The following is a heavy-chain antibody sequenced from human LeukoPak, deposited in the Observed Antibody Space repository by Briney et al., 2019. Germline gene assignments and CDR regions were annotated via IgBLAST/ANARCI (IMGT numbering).Heavy chain of an antibody. CDR3: ARKSDYGNWFDP. CDR2: ISSSSSYI. J-gene: IGHJ5*02. Sequence: GGSLRLSCAASGFTFSSYSMNWVRQAPGKGLEWVSSISSSSSYIYYADSVKGRFTISRDNAKNSLYLQVNSLRAEDTAVYYCARKSDYGNWFDPWGQGTLVTVSS. D-gene: IGHD4-17*01. V-gene: IGHV3-21*01. CDR1: GFTFSSYS.